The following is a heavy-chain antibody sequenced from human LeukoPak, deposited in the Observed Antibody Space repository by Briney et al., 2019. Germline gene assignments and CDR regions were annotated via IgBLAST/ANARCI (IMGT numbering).Heavy chain of an antibody. Sequence: AGGSLRLSCAASGFTFSSYSMNWVRQAPGKGLEWVSSISSSSSYIYYADSVKGRFTISRDNAKNSLYLQMNSLRAEDTAVYYCARVGENPYYFDYWGQGTLVTVSS. CDR1: GFTFSSYS. CDR2: ISSSSSYI. D-gene: IGHD1-26*01. CDR3: ARVGENPYYFDY. V-gene: IGHV3-21*01. J-gene: IGHJ4*02.